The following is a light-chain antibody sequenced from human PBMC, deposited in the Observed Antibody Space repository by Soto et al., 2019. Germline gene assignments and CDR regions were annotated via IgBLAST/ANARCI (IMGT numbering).Light chain of an antibody. CDR3: QQFDNWPLT. CDR2: GAS. Sequence: EIVMTQSPATLSVSPGERATLSCRASQSVSTNLAWYQQKPGQVPSLLIYGASTRATGIPARFSGSGSGTEFNLPISSLQSEDFAVYYCQQFDNWPLTFGQGTRLEIK. V-gene: IGKV3-15*01. CDR1: QSVSTN. J-gene: IGKJ5*01.